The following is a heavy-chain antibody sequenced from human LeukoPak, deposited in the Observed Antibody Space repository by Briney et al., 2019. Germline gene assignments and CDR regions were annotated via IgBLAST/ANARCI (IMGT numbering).Heavy chain of an antibody. D-gene: IGHD3-10*01. CDR1: GFTFSSYA. Sequence: GGSLRLSCAASGFTFSSYAMSWVRQAPGKGLEWVSAISGSSGSTYYADSVKGRFTISRDNSKNTLYLQMNSLRAEDTAVYYCAKGGRYYYGSGSVDYWGQGTLVTVSS. CDR2: ISGSSGST. V-gene: IGHV3-23*01. J-gene: IGHJ4*02. CDR3: AKGGRYYYGSGSVDY.